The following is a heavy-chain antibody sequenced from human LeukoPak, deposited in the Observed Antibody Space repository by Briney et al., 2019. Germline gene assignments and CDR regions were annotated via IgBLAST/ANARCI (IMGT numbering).Heavy chain of an antibody. J-gene: IGHJ4*02. CDR1: GFTFSSYG. D-gene: IGHD2-8*01. V-gene: IGHV3-30*02. CDR2: IQYDGSNK. Sequence: GGSLRLSCAASGFTFSSYGMHWVRQAPGKGLEWVAFIQYDGSNKYYADSVKGRFTISRDNSKNTLYLQMNSLRAEDTAVYYCSKGSTLGYCTNSVCSSFDYWGQGTLVTVSS. CDR3: SKGSTLGYCTNSVCSSFDY.